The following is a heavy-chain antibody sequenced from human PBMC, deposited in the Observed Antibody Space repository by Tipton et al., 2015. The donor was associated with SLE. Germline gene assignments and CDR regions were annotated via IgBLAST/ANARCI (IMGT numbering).Heavy chain of an antibody. CDR3: VRGPWAYYYYMDV. Sequence: TLSLTCTVSGGSITSSSYFWGWIRQSPGKGLEWIGNINTGGGTYRNPSLMSRVTISVDTSKTHFSLIVTSVTAADTAVYYCVRGPWAYYYYMDVWGKGTKVTVSS. CDR1: GGSITSSSYF. CDR2: INTGGGT. V-gene: IGHV4-39*07. J-gene: IGHJ6*03. D-gene: IGHD7-27*01.